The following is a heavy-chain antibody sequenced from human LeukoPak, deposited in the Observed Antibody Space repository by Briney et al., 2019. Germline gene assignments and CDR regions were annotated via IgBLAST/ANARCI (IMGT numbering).Heavy chain of an antibody. CDR1: GFTFSDYS. Sequence: GGSLRLSCAASGFTFSDYSMSWIRQAPGKGLEWISTYTDSIKGRFTISRDNAKNSLHLQMNSLRAEDTAVYYCARAPQWSHWFFDLWGRGTLVTVSS. D-gene: IGHD6-19*01. V-gene: IGHV3-11*03. CDR3: ARAPQWSHWFFDL. J-gene: IGHJ2*01.